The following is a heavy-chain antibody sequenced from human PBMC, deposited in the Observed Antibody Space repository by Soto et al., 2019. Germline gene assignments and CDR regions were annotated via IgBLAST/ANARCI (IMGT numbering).Heavy chain of an antibody. D-gene: IGHD1-26*01. CDR2: SASGNNT. V-gene: IGHV3-53*01. J-gene: IGHJ4*03. CDR3: VPVGNYMVQS. Sequence: PGGSLRISFAASGFTVSSNYMSWVRQAPGKGLEWVSGISASGNNTYLADSVKGRFSISRDNSRNTVYLQLSSLRVEDTDIYYCVPVGNYMVQSWGHGSPVTDSS. CDR1: GFTVSSNY.